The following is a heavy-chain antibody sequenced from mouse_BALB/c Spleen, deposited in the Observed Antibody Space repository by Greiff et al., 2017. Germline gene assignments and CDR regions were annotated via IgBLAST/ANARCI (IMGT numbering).Heavy chain of an antibody. CDR3: ARATMLGYFDV. CDR1: GFNIKDTY. CDR2: IDPANGNT. J-gene: IGHJ1*01. V-gene: IGHV14-3*02. D-gene: IGHD1-1*02. Sequence: VQLQQSGAELVKPGASVKLSCTASGFNIKDTYMHWVKQRPEQGLEWIGRIDPANGNTKYDPKFQGKATITADTSSNTAYLQLSSLTSEDTAVYYCARATMLGYFDVWGAGTTVTVSS.